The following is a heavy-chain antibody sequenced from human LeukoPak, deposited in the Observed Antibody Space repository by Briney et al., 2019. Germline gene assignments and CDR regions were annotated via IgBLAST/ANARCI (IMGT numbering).Heavy chain of an antibody. CDR1: GYTLTELS. J-gene: IGHJ4*02. D-gene: IGHD3-10*01. CDR2: FDPEDGET. V-gene: IGHV1-24*01. Sequence: ASVNVSCKVSGYTLTELSMHWVRQAPGKGLEWMGGFDPEDGETIYAQKFQGRVTMTEDTSTDTAYMELSSLRSEDTAVYYCATVHQGSGSYCFDYWGQGTLVTVSS. CDR3: ATVHQGSGSYCFDY.